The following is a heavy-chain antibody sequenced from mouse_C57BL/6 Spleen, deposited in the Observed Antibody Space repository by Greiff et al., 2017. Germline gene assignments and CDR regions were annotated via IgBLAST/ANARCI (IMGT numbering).Heavy chain of an antibody. Sequence: VQLQQPGAELVKPGASVKLSCKASGYTFTSYWMHWVKQRPGQGLEWIGMIHPNSGSTNYNEKFKSKATLTVDKSSSTAYMQLSSLTSEDSAVYYCARSNYDYDGYYFGYWGQGATLTVSS. CDR1: GYTFTSYW. CDR3: ARSNYDYDGYYFGY. J-gene: IGHJ2*01. V-gene: IGHV1-64*01. D-gene: IGHD2-4*01. CDR2: IHPNSGST.